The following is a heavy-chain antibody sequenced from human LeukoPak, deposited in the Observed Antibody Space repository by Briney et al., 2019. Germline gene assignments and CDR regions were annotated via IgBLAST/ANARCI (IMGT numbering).Heavy chain of an antibody. V-gene: IGHV4-59*01. D-gene: IGHD3-9*01. CDR3: ARVGTYYDILTGYYTPNTGAFDI. CDR2: MYYSGSS. CDR1: GGSISSYY. Sequence: SETLSLTCTVSGGSISSYYWSWIRQPPGKGLEWIGYMYYSGSSDYNPPLKSRVTISVDTSKNQFSLKLSSVTAADTAVYYCARVGTYYDILTGYYTPNTGAFDIWGQGTMVTVSS. J-gene: IGHJ3*02.